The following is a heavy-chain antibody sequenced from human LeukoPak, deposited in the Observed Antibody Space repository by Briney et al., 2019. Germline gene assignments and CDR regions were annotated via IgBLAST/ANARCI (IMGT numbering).Heavy chain of an antibody. J-gene: IGHJ4*02. CDR2: ISSSSSYI. D-gene: IGHD2-8*01. CDR3: ARAGPGEGHRSFTDIVLMVYATRIDY. Sequence: TGGSLRLSCAASGFTFSSYSMNWVRQAPGKGLEWVSSISSSSSYIYYADSVKGRFTISRDNAKNSLYLQMNSLRAEDTAVYYCARAGPGEGHRSFTDIVLMVYATRIDYWGQGTLVTVSS. CDR1: GFTFSSYS. V-gene: IGHV3-21*01.